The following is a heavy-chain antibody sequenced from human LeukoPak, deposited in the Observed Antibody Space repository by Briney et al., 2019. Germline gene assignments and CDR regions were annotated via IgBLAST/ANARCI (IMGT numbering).Heavy chain of an antibody. D-gene: IGHD5-18*01. J-gene: IGHJ6*02. Sequence: PGGSLRLSCAASGFTFSSYAMHWVRQAPGKGLEWVAVISYDGSNKYYADSVKGRFTIPRDNSKNTLYLQMNSLRAEDTAVYYCARDRRGYSYGYSYYYYGMDVWGQGNTVTVSS. CDR3: ARDRRGYSYGYSYYYYGMDV. CDR2: ISYDGSNK. V-gene: IGHV3-30-3*01. CDR1: GFTFSSYA.